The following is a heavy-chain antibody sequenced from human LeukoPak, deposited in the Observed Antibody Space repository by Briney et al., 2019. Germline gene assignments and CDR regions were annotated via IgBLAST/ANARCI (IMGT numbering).Heavy chain of an antibody. CDR3: ARCPRLSYYETPPYYFDY. V-gene: IGHV4-39*01. Sequence: SETLSLTCTVSGGSISSSSYYWGWIRQPPGRGPEWVGSIYYSGSTYYNPSLKSRVTISVDTSKNQFSLKLSSVTAADTAVYYCARCPRLSYYETPPYYFDYWGQGTLVTVSS. CDR2: IYYSGST. CDR1: GGSISSSSYY. J-gene: IGHJ4*02. D-gene: IGHD3-22*01.